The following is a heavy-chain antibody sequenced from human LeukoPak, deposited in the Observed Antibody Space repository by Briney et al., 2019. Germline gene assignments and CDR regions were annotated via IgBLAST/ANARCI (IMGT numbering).Heavy chain of an antibody. CDR3: ARCRPDWGMDV. J-gene: IGHJ6*03. CDR1: GFTFSSYG. D-gene: IGHD3-16*01. V-gene: IGHV3-30*02. Sequence: GGSLRLSCAASGFTFSSYGMHWVRQAPGKGLEWVAFIQYDGSNKYYADSVKGRFTISRDNSKNTLYLQMNSLRAEDTAVYYCARCRPDWGMDVWGKGTTVTVSS. CDR2: IQYDGSNK.